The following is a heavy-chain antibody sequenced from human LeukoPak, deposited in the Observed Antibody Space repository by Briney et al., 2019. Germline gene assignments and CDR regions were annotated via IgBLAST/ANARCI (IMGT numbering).Heavy chain of an antibody. J-gene: IGHJ4*02. CDR1: GYTFTSYG. CDR2: ISAYNGNT. CDR3: ARAITMIVYQSLGY. Sequence: GASVKVSCQASGYTFTSYGISWVRQAPGQGLEWMGWISAYNGNTNYAQKLQGRVTMTTDTSTSTAYMELRSLRSDDTAVYYCARAITMIVYQSLGYWGQGTLVTVSS. V-gene: IGHV1-18*01. D-gene: IGHD3-22*01.